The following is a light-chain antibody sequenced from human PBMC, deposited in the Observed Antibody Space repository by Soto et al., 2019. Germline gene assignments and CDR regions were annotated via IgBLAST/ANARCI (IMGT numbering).Light chain of an antibody. Sequence: QSALTQPASVSGSPGQSITISCTGTSRDVGGYNYVSWYHQHPGKAPKLMIYEVSNRPSGVSNRFSGSKSGKTASLTISGLQAEDVGDYYCSSYTGSSTLLFGGGTKLTVL. CDR2: EVS. CDR3: SSYTGSSTLL. CDR1: SRDVGGYNY. J-gene: IGLJ2*01. V-gene: IGLV2-14*01.